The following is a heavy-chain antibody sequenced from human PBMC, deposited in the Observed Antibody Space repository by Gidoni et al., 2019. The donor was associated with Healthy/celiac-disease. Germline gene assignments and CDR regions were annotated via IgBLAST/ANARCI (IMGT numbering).Heavy chain of an antibody. CDR2: ISYDGSNK. CDR3: AKDLIRAAAGTDDY. D-gene: IGHD6-13*01. V-gene: IGHV3-30*18. Sequence: QLQLVESGGGVVQPGRSLRLSCAASGFTFSSYGMHWVRQAPGKGLEWVAVISYDGSNKYYADSVKGRFTISRDNSKNTLYLQMNSLRAEDTAVYYCAKDLIRAAAGTDDYWGQGTLVTVSS. CDR1: GFTFSSYG. J-gene: IGHJ4*02.